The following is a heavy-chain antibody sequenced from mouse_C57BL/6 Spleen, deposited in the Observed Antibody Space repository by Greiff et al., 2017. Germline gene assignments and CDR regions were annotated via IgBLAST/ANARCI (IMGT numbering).Heavy chain of an antibody. V-gene: IGHV1-52*01. CDR2: IDPSDSET. CDR1: GYTFTSYW. J-gene: IGHJ3*01. D-gene: IGHD3-1*01. CDR3: ARRANAWFAD. Sequence: QVQLQQSGAELVRPGSSVKLSCKASGYTFTSYWMHWVKQRPIQGLEWIGNIDPSDSETHYNQKFKDKATLTVDKSSSTAYMQLSSLTSEDSAVYYCARRANAWFADWGQGTLVTVSA.